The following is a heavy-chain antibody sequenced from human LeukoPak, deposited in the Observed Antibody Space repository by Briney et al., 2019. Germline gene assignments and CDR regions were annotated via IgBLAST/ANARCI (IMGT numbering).Heavy chain of an antibody. V-gene: IGHV1-18*01. CDR1: GYTFTSYG. D-gene: IGHD3-10*01. J-gene: IGHJ4*02. Sequence: ASVKVSCKASGYTFTSYGISWVRQAPGQGLEWMGWISAYNGNTNYAQKLQGRVTMTTDTSTSTAYMEPRSLRSDDTAVYYCARDTKSWFGELGIDYWGQGTLVTVSS. CDR2: ISAYNGNT. CDR3: ARDTKSWFGELGIDY.